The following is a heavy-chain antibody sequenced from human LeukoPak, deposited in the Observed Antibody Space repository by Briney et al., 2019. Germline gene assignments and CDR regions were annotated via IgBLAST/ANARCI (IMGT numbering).Heavy chain of an antibody. Sequence: PGGSLRLSCEASGFSFSNYFISWIRQAPGKGLEWVGYITNSGRSTNYADAVKGRFTISRDNAKKSVYLEMTDLRTEDNAVYYCGRQASGNYHVSDSWGQGTLVTVSS. CDR1: GFSFSNYF. CDR3: GRQASGNYHVSDS. J-gene: IGHJ4*02. CDR2: ITNSGRST. V-gene: IGHV3-11*04. D-gene: IGHD1-26*01.